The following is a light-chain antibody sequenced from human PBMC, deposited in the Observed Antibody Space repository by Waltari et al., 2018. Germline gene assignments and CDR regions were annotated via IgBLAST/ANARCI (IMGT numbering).Light chain of an antibody. V-gene: IGKV3-20*01. Sequence: IVLTQSPGTLSLSPGETATLSCRASQSIRLAWYQQKPGQAPILLIHDASKRATGIPDRFSGSGSGTDFTLTISRLEPEDFAMYYCQQFDRSPPVTFGGGTKVEIK. CDR2: DAS. J-gene: IGKJ4*01. CDR3: QQFDRSPPVT. CDR1: QSIR.